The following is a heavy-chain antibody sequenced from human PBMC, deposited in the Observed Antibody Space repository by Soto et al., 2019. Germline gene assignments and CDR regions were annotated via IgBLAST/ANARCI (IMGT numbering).Heavy chain of an antibody. CDR1: GGSISSYY. D-gene: IGHD6-13*01. V-gene: IGHV4-59*01. J-gene: IGHJ4*02. Sequence: PSETLSLTCTVSGGSISSYYWSWIRQPPGKGLEWIGYIYYSGSTNYNPSLKSRVTISVDTSKNQFSLKLSSVTAADTAVYYCARSRYSSSWSFDYWGQGTLVTV. CDR3: ARSRYSSSWSFDY. CDR2: IYYSGST.